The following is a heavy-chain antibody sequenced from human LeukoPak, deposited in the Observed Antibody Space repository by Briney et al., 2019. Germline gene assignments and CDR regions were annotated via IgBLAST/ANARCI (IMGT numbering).Heavy chain of an antibody. CDR1: GFALRSHW. J-gene: IGHJ6*02. CDR2: VNRDGSET. Sequence: GGSLRLSCAASGFALRSHWMTWVRQVRGRGPEWVANVNRDGSETYYLDSVKGRFTISKDNAKNSLYLQMNSLRAEDTALYHCARNNGMDVWGQGTTVIVSS. V-gene: IGHV3-7*03. CDR3: ARNNGMDV.